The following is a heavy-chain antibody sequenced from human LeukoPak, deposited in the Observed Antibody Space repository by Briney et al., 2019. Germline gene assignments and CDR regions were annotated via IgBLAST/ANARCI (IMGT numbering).Heavy chain of an antibody. D-gene: IGHD1-26*01. CDR3: ARGSILGATGYD. CDR1: GFSFSDSS. CDR2: ISGNSYWI. Sequence: GGSLRLSCATSGFSFSDSSMAWVRQAPGKGREWVSSISGNSYWIYYAGPVKDRFTISRDNARNSLYLEMERLSADDTAVYYCARGSILGATGYDWGQGTLVAVSS. J-gene: IGHJ4*02. V-gene: IGHV3-21*01.